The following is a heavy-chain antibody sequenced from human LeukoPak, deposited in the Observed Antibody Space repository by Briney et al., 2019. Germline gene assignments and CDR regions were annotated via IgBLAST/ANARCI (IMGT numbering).Heavy chain of an antibody. J-gene: IGHJ3*02. CDR2: VYYSGNT. Sequence: SETLSLTCTVSGGSISTSTFYWAWLRQPPGKGLEWIGNVYYSGNTNYNPSLKSRVTMSVDTSKNQFSLKLSFVTAADTAVYYCVSEGWYSRNTDAFDIWGQGTMVTVSS. CDR3: VSEGWYSRNTDAFDI. CDR1: GGSISTSTFY. D-gene: IGHD6-13*01. V-gene: IGHV4-39*07.